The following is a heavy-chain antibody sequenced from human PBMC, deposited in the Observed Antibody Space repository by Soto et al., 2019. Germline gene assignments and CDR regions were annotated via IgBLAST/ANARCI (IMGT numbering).Heavy chain of an antibody. V-gene: IGHV3-30*18. CDR2: ISYDGSNK. Sequence: QVQLVESGGGVVQPGRSLRLSCAASGFTFSSYGMHWVRQAPGKGLEWVAVISYDGSNKYYADSVKGRFTISRDNSKXTLYLQRNSLXXEXTXXYYCAKDRGVNYGSGSYVGFGVLGFRPYYSYGMDVWGQGTTVTVSS. CDR1: GFTFSSYG. CDR3: AKDRGVNYGSGSYVGFGVLGFRPYYSYGMDV. D-gene: IGHD3-10*01. J-gene: IGHJ6*02.